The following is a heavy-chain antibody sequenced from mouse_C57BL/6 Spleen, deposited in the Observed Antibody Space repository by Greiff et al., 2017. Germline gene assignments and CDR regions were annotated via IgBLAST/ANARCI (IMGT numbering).Heavy chain of an antibody. J-gene: IGHJ4*01. CDR1: GYTFTSYW. V-gene: IGHV1-69*01. CDR3: ARWPSFLDAMDY. CDR2: IDPSDSYT. Sequence: QVQLKQPGAELVMPGASVKLSCKASGYTFTSYWMHWVKQRPGQGLEWIGEIDPSDSYTNYNQKFKGKSTLTVDKSSSTAYMQLSSLTSEDSAVYYCARWPSFLDAMDYWGQGTSVTVSS.